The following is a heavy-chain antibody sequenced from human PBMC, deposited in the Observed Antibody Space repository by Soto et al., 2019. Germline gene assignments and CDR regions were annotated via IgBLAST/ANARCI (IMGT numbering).Heavy chain of an antibody. CDR1: GFPFSSYG. V-gene: IGHV3-33*01. Sequence: QVQLVESGGGVVQPGRSLRLSCAASGFPFSSYGMHWVRQAPGKGLEWVAVIWYDGSNKYYADSVKGRFTISRDNSKNTLYLQMNRLRAEDTAVYYCAREWAYGPLPLLEYWGQGTLVTVYS. CDR3: AREWAYGPLPLLEY. CDR2: IWYDGSNK. D-gene: IGHD4-17*01. J-gene: IGHJ4*02.